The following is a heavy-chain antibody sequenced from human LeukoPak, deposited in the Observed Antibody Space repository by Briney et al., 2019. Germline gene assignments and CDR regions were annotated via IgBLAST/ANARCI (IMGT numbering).Heavy chain of an antibody. J-gene: IGHJ6*04. Sequence: GGSLRLSCAASGFTFSSYEMNWVRQAPGKGLEWVSYISSSGSTIYYADSVKGRFTISRDNAKNSLYLQMNSLRAEGTAVYYCAELGITMIGGVWGKGTAVTISS. CDR3: AELGITMIGGV. CDR2: ISSSGSTI. CDR1: GFTFSSYE. V-gene: IGHV3-48*03. D-gene: IGHD3-10*02.